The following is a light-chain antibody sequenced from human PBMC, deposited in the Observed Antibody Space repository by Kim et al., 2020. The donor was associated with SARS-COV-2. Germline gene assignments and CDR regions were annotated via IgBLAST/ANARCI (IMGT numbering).Light chain of an antibody. J-gene: IGLJ1*01. CDR3: AAWDDRLNGFYV. CDR1: SSNIGSNT. Sequence: QSALTQPPSVSGTPGQRVTISCSGSSSNIGSNTVNGYQQLPGTAPKVLMYKNNQRPSGVPDRFSGSKSGTSASLAISGLQSEDEADYYCAAWDDRLNGFYVFGTGTKVTVL. V-gene: IGLV1-44*01. CDR2: KNN.